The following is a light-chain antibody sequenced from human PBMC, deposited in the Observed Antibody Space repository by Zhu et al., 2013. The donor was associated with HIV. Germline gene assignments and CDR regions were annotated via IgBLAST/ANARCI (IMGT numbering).Light chain of an antibody. V-gene: IGKV4-1*01. J-gene: IGKJ2*01. CDR3: QQHYSSPPT. CDR2: WAS. CDR1: QSLLYSSTDKNY. Sequence: DIVMTQSPDSLAVSLGERASINCRSSQSLLYSSTDKNYLAWYQQKPGQPPKPLIFWASTRESGVPDRFTGSGSGTDFTLTISSLQAEDVAVYYCQQHYSSPPTFGQGTKLEIK.